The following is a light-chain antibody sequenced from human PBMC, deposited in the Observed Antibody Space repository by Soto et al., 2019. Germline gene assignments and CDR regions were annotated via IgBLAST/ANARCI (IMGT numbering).Light chain of an antibody. CDR1: RTVLSTSNNKNY. V-gene: IGKV4-1*01. J-gene: IGKJ2*01. Sequence: DIVMTQSPGSLAVSLGERSTVYCKSSRTVLSTSNNKNYLAWYQQQPGQPPKLLIYWASTRESGVPDRFSGSGSGTDFTLTINSLHAEDVAVYYCQQYYRSPPYTFGQGTKLAIK. CDR3: QQYYRSPPYT. CDR2: WAS.